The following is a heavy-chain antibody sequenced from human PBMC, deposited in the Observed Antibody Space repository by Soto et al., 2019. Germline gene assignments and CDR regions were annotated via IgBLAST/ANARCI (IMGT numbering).Heavy chain of an antibody. Sequence: EVQLLESGGGLVQPGGSLRLSCTASGFSFSNYAVTWVRQAPGKGLEWVSSIGGDTSYTYYADSVKGRFTISRDKSKNTVFLQMNSRRADDTAVYHCAKDPNGDYVGAFDSGGQGTLVTVSS. CDR3: AKDPNGDYVGAFDS. CDR1: GFSFSNYA. J-gene: IGHJ4*02. D-gene: IGHD4-17*01. CDR2: IGGDTSYT. V-gene: IGHV3-23*01.